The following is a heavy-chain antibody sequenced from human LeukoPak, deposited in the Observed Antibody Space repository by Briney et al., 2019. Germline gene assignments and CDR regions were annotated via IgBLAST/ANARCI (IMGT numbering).Heavy chain of an antibody. CDR1: GGSFSGYY. V-gene: IGHV4-34*01. CDR3: ARKYSSGWYHFDY. CDR2: INHSGST. D-gene: IGHD6-19*01. Sequence: SETLSLTCAVYGGSFSGYYWSWIRQPPGKGLEWIGEINHSGSTYYNPPLKSRVTISVDTSKNQFSLKLSSVTAADTAVYYCARKYSSGWYHFDYWGQGTLVTVSS. J-gene: IGHJ4*02.